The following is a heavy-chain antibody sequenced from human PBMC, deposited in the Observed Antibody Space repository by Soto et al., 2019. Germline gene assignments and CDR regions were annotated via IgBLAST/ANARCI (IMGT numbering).Heavy chain of an antibody. CDR3: ARVNQYIWGSYRYDY. CDR1: GYTFTSYG. J-gene: IGHJ4*02. CDR2: ISAYNGNT. D-gene: IGHD3-16*02. Sequence: ASVKVSCKASGYTFTSYGISWVRQAPGQGLEWMGWISAYNGNTNYAQKLQGRVTMTTDTSTSTAYMELRSLRSDDTAVYYCARVNQYIWGSYRYDYWGQGTLVTVSS. V-gene: IGHV1-18*01.